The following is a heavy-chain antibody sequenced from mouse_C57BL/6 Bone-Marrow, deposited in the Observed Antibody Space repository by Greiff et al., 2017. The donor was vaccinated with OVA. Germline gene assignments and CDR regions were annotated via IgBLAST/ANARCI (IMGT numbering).Heavy chain of an antibody. CDR1: GFTFSSYA. CDR2: ISDGGSYT. CDR3: ARRGYSMDY. V-gene: IGHV5-4*01. Sequence: VQLKESGGGLVKPGGSLKLSCAASGFTFSSYAMSWVRQTPEKRLEWVATISDGGSYTYYPDNVKGRFPISRDNAKNHLYLQLSHLQSEATAMYYCARRGYSMDYWGPGTSVTVSS. J-gene: IGHJ4*01.